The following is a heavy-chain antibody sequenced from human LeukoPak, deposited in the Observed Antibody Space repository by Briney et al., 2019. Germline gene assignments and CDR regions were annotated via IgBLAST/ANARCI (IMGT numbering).Heavy chain of an antibody. CDR2: INQDESAK. Sequence: GGSLRLSCAASGFTFSRYWMNWVRQAPGKGLEWVASINQDESAKFYVDSVKGRFTISRDNSKNSLYLQMNSLRTEDTALYYCAALAARGYYYMDVWGKGTTVTVSS. J-gene: IGHJ6*03. CDR1: GFTFSRYW. CDR3: AALAARGYYYMDV. D-gene: IGHD6-6*01. V-gene: IGHV3-7*03.